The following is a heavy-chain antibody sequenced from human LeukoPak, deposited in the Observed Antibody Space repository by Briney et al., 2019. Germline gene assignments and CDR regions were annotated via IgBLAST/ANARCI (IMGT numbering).Heavy chain of an antibody. V-gene: IGHV4-59*01. CDR2: IYYSGST. J-gene: IGHJ3*02. CDR1: GGSISSYY. Sequence: PSETLSLTCTVSGGSISSYYWSWLRQPPGKGLEWIGYIYYSGSTNYNPSLKSRVTISVDTSKNKFSLKLSSVTAADTAVYYCARDGPYYYDSSGYGAFDIWGQGTMVTVSS. D-gene: IGHD3-22*01. CDR3: ARDGPYYYDSSGYGAFDI.